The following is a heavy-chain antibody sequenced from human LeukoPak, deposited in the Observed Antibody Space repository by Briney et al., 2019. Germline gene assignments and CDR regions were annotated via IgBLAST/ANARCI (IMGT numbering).Heavy chain of an antibody. Sequence: MTSETLSLTCTVSGGSISSYYWGWIRQPPGKGLGWIGSIYYSGSTYYNPSLKSRVTISVDTSKNQFSLKLSSVTAADTAVYYCARHADIVVVVAATSPFDYWGQGTLVTVSS. V-gene: IGHV4-39*01. CDR2: IYYSGST. D-gene: IGHD2-15*01. CDR3: ARHADIVVVVAATSPFDY. J-gene: IGHJ4*02. CDR1: GGSISSYY.